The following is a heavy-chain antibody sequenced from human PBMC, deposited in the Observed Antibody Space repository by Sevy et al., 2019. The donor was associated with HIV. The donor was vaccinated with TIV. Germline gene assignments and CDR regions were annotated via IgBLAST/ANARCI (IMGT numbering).Heavy chain of an antibody. CDR1: GFTFSSYA. D-gene: IGHD3-22*01. J-gene: IGHJ4*02. CDR3: VVSRITMIVVVIVFDY. CDR2: ISRNGGST. Sequence: GESLKISCSASGFTFSSYAMHWVRQAPGKGLEYVSAISRNGGSTYYADSVKGRFTISRDNSKNTLYLQMSSLRAEDTAVYYCVVSRITMIVVVIVFDYWGQGTLVTVSS. V-gene: IGHV3-64D*06.